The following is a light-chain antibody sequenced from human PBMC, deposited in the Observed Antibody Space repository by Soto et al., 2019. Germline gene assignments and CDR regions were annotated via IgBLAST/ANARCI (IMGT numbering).Light chain of an antibody. J-gene: IGKJ3*01. CDR1: QGISSW. V-gene: IGKV1-5*01. CDR3: QHDYSYSRVT. CDR2: DAS. Sequence: DIQMTQSPSTLSASVGDRVTITCRASQGISSWLARYQQKPGRAPNLLIYDASILERGVTSRFSGSGSVTEFTLTISSLQTEDFATYYCQHDYSYSRVTFGPGTKVDIK.